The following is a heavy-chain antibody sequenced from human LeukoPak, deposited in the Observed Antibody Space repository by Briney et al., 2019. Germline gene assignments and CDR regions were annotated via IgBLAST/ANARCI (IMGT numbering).Heavy chain of an antibody. CDR3: ARGNSSSSGWYFDL. D-gene: IGHD6-6*01. CDR1: GGSISSYY. J-gene: IGHJ2*01. V-gene: IGHV4-59*01. Sequence: PSETLSLTCTVSGGSISSYYWSWLRQPPGKGLEWIGYIYYSGSTNYNPSLKSRVTISVDTSKNQFSLKLSSVTAADTAVYYCARGNSSSSGWYFDLWGRGTLVTVSS. CDR2: IYYSGST.